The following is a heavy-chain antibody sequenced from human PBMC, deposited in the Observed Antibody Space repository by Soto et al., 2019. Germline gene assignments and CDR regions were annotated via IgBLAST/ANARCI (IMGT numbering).Heavy chain of an antibody. CDR1: GGSISSYY. V-gene: IGHV4-4*07. D-gene: IGHD3-22*01. Sequence: SETLSLTCTVSGGSISSYYWSWIRQPAGKGLEWIGRIYTSGSTNYNPSLKSRVTMSVDTSKNQFSLKLSSVTAADTAVYYCARDGYYDSSGYYQTNFDYWGQGTLVTVSS. CDR2: IYTSGST. J-gene: IGHJ4*02. CDR3: ARDGYYDSSGYYQTNFDY.